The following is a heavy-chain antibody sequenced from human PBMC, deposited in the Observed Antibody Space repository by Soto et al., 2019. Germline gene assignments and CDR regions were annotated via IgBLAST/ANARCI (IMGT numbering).Heavy chain of an antibody. CDR3: ARVAAADGGWFDP. D-gene: IGHD6-13*01. CDR1: GGTFSIYA. V-gene: IGHV1-69*13. Sequence: SVKVSCKASGGTFSIYAISWVRQAPGQGLEWMGGIIPIFGTANYAQKFQGRVTITADESTSTAYMELSSLRSEDTAVYYCARVAAADGGWFDPWGQGTLVTVSS. J-gene: IGHJ5*02. CDR2: IIPIFGTA.